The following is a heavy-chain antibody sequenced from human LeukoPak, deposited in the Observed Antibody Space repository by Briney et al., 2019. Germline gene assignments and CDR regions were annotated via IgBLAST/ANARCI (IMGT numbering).Heavy chain of an antibody. D-gene: IGHD3-10*01. Sequence: GGSLRLSCAASGFTFSSYAMNWVRQAPGKGLEWVSYISSSGSVIYYADSVKGRFIISRDNAKNSLYLQMDSLRAEDTAVYYCANLGSMVRGVDYYWGQGTLVTVSS. J-gene: IGHJ4*02. V-gene: IGHV3-48*03. CDR1: GFTFSSYA. CDR3: ANLGSMVRGVDYY. CDR2: ISSSGSVI.